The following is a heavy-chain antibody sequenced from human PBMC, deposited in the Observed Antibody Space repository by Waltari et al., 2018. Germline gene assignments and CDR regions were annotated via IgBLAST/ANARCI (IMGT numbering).Heavy chain of an antibody. J-gene: IGHJ3*01. D-gene: IGHD5-12*01. CDR1: GVSITSNRHY. CDR2: MSYSGAT. V-gene: IGHV4-39*01. Sequence: QLQLQESGPGLVKPSETLSLTCSVSGVSITSNRHYWGWIRQPPGQGLEWIGTMSYSGATYSSPSLQGRVTISRDTSKNLLSLKLGSVTAADTAVYYCATYIGASVGTAAFDVWGLGTMVTVSS. CDR3: ATYIGASVGTAAFDV.